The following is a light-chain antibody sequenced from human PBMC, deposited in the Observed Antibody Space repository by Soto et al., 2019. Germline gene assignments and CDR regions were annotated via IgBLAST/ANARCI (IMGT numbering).Light chain of an antibody. J-gene: IGKJ4*01. CDR2: WAS. CDR1: QSILYSSNNKNY. V-gene: IGKV4-1*01. Sequence: DIVMTQSPDSLAVSLGERATINCKSSQSILYSSNNKNYLAWYQQRPGQPPKLLIYWASTRESGVPDRLSGSGSGTYFTLTISSLQAEDVAVYYCQQYYSTPLTFGGGTKVEIK. CDR3: QQYYSTPLT.